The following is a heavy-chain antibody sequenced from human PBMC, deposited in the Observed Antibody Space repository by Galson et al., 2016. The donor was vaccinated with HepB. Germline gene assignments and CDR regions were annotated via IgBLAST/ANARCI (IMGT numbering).Heavy chain of an antibody. D-gene: IGHD6-6*01. Sequence: SVKVSCKASGGTFSSYTFSWVRQAPGQGLEWMGRITPILGLANSAQNFQGRVTLTAHKSTTTAYMELSSLRSEDTAVYYCARGYSNSHEDAFDIWGQGTMVTVSS. V-gene: IGHV1-69*02. CDR1: GGTFSSYT. CDR3: ARGYSNSHEDAFDI. J-gene: IGHJ3*02. CDR2: ITPILGLA.